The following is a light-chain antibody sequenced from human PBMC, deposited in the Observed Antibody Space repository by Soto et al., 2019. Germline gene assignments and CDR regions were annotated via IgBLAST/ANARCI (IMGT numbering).Light chain of an antibody. CDR1: TTDVDGYDY. Sequence: QSALTQPASVSGSPGQSITISCTGATTDVDGYDYVSWYQQHPGQAPKLMIFDVNNRPSGVSGRFSGSKSGDTASLTISGLQAEDDGDYYCNSYTGSAPFYVFGSGNKVTVL. V-gene: IGLV2-14*03. CDR3: NSYTGSAPFYV. J-gene: IGLJ1*01. CDR2: DVN.